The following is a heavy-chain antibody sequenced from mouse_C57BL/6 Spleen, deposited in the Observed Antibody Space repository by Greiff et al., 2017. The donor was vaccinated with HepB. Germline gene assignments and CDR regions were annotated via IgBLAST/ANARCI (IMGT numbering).Heavy chain of an antibody. CDR2: IDPETGGT. Sequence: VKLQQSGAELVRPGASVTLSCKASGYTFTDYEMHWVKQTPVHGLEWIGAIDPETGGTAYNQKFKGKAILTADKSSSTAYMELRSLTSEDSAVYYCTRRGTTVVARDFDYWGQGTTLTVSS. CDR1: GYTFTDYE. CDR3: TRRGTTVVARDFDY. V-gene: IGHV1-15*01. J-gene: IGHJ2*01. D-gene: IGHD1-1*01.